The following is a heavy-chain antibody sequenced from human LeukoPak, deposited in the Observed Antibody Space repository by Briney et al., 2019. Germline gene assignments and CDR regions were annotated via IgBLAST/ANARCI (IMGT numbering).Heavy chain of an antibody. CDR2: INHSGST. CDR3: ACTAGY. V-gene: IGHV4-34*01. Sequence: SETLSLTCAVYGGSFSGYYWHWIRQPPGKGLEWIGEINHSGSTNYNPSLKSRVTISVDTSKNQFSLKLSSVTAADTAVYYCACTAGYWGQGTLVTVSS. D-gene: IGHD2-8*01. CDR1: GGSFSGYY. J-gene: IGHJ4*02.